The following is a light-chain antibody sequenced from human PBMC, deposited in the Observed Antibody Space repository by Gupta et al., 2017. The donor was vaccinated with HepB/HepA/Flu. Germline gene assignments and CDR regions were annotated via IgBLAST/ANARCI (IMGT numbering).Light chain of an antibody. CDR3: EAWDSSLSAAV. CDR1: SSNIGNNY. J-gene: IGLJ2*01. Sequence: QSLLTQPPSVSATAGQTVTISCSGSSSNIGNNYVSWYQQVPGTAPKLLIYDSQKRPSEIPDRFAGSSSGTSATLDITGLQTGDEADYYCEAWDSSLSAAVFGGGTKVTVL. V-gene: IGLV1-51*01. CDR2: DSQ.